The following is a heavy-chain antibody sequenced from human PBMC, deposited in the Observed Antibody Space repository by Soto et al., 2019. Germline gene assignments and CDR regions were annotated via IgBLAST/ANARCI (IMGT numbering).Heavy chain of an antibody. D-gene: IGHD1-1*01. Sequence: QVQLVESGGGVVQPGGSLRLSCAASGFTFSSYAMHWVRQAPGKGLEWVAVIAYDGRNKYYADSVKGRFTISRDNSKNTLYLQMNSLRIEDTAVYYCARELERVFDYWGQGPLVTVSS. J-gene: IGHJ4*02. V-gene: IGHV3-30*04. CDR2: IAYDGRNK. CDR3: ARELERVFDY. CDR1: GFTFSSYA.